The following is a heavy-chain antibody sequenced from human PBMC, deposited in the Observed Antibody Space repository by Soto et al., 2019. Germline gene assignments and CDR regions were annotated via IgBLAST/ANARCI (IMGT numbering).Heavy chain of an antibody. D-gene: IGHD1-26*01. J-gene: IGHJ4*02. Sequence: ASVKVSCKASGYTFSSYGINWVRQAPGQGLEWMGWISAYNGNTNYAQKLQGRVTMTTDTSTGTVYMELRSLRSDDTAVYYCARDAESGSYSGYWGQGTLVTVSS. CDR3: ARDAESGSYSGY. V-gene: IGHV1-18*01. CDR2: ISAYNGNT. CDR1: GYTFSSYG.